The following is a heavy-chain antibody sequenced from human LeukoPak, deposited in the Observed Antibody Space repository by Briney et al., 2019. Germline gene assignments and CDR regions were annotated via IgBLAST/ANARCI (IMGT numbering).Heavy chain of an antibody. Sequence: GGSLRLSCAASGFTFSSYAMSWVRQAPGKGLEWVSAISGSGGSTYYADSVKGRFTISRDNSKNTLYLQMNSLRAGDTAVYYCAKDLRFMAGPYYFDYWGQGTLVTVSS. CDR2: ISGSGGST. D-gene: IGHD6-19*01. CDR3: AKDLRFMAGPYYFDY. CDR1: GFTFSSYA. V-gene: IGHV3-23*01. J-gene: IGHJ4*02.